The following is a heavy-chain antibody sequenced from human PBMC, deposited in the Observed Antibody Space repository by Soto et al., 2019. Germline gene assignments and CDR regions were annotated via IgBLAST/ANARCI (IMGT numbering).Heavy chain of an antibody. Sequence: EVQLVESGGGLVQPGGSQRLSCAASGFTFSSYWMHWVRQAPGKGLVWVSRINSDGSSTSYADSVKGRFTISRDNAKNTLYLQMNILRAEDTAVYDCARDQGYCSGGSCYVAGYWGQGALVTVSS. V-gene: IGHV3-74*01. D-gene: IGHD2-15*01. CDR3: ARDQGYCSGGSCYVAGY. CDR2: INSDGSST. J-gene: IGHJ4*02. CDR1: GFTFSSYW.